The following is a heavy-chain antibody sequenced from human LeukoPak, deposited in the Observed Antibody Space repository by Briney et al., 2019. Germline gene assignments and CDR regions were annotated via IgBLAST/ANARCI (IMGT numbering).Heavy chain of an antibody. V-gene: IGHV4-38-2*02. CDR1: GCSISSGYY. CDR2: IYHSGST. Sequence: SETLSLTCTVSGCSISSGYYWGWIRQPPGKGLEWIGSIYHSGSTNYNPSLKSRVTISVDTSKNQFSLKLSSVTAADTAVYYCARALVSLWFGETYINLYYFDYWGQGTLVTVSS. CDR3: ARALVSLWFGETYINLYYFDY. J-gene: IGHJ4*02. D-gene: IGHD3-10*01.